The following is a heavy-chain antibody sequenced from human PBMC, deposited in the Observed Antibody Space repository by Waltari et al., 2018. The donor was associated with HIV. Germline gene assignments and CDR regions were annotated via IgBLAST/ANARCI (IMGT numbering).Heavy chain of an antibody. CDR1: GFTFSSYS. J-gene: IGHJ5*02. CDR3: AEGAVAGTAGNWFDP. D-gene: IGHD6-19*01. CDR2: ISRSSRYI. V-gene: IGHV3-21*01. Sequence: EVQLVESGGGLVKPGGSLRLSCAASGFTFSSYSMNWVRQAPGKGLEWVSVISRSSRYIYYADSGKGRFTISRDNAKNSLYLQMNSLRAEDTAVYYCAEGAVAGTAGNWFDPWGQGTLVTVSS.